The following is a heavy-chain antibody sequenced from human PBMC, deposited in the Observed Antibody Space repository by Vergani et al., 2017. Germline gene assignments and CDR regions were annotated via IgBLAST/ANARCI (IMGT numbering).Heavy chain of an antibody. V-gene: IGHV3-11*01. CDR3: AGRYSYGTWCRYYYYMDG. J-gene: IGHJ6*03. CDR1: GFTFSDYY. D-gene: IGHD5-18*01. Sequence: QVQLVESGGGLVKPGGSLRLSCAASGFTFSDYYISWIRQAPGKGLEWVSYISSSGSTIYYADYVKGRVTISRDNAKNSLYLQMNSLRAEDTAVYYCAGRYSYGTWCRYYYYMDGWGKGSSVSVSS. CDR2: ISSSGSTI.